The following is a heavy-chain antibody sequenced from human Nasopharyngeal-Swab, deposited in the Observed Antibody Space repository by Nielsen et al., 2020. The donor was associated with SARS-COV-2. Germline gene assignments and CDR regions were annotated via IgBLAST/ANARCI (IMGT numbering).Heavy chain of an antibody. J-gene: IGHJ4*02. Sequence: GGSLRLSCAASGFTFSSYAMSWVRQAPGKGLEWVSAISGSGGSTYYAASVKGRFTISRDNSKNTLYLQMNSLRAEDTAVYYCATSYYDYVWGSYRYWYYFDYWGQGTLVTVSS. CDR3: ATSYYDYVWGSYRYWYYFDY. CDR2: ISGSGGST. D-gene: IGHD3-16*02. V-gene: IGHV3-23*01. CDR1: GFTFSSYA.